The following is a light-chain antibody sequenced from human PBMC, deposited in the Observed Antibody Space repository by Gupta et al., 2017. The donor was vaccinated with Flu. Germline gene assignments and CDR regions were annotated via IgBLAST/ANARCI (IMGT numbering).Light chain of an antibody. CDR3: RQGKGWPCA. V-gene: IGKV2-30*01. J-gene: IGKJ2*02. CDR1: QSRVYRDGKIY. CDR2: KAS. Sequence: TLRPTASASSRSKQSRVYRDGKIYLNWLQQTLVQSPMRIIYKASNGDSGVPDRFSGSASGTDFTLKISRVDADDVVVYYCRQGKGWPCAFGPGTKLEI.